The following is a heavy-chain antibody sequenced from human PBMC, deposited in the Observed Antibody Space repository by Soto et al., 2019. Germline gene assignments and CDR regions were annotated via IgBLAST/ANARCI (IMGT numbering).Heavy chain of an antibody. J-gene: IGHJ4*02. D-gene: IGHD3-10*01. CDR2: ISSDGSNK. CDR1: GFTFSSYG. CDR3: AKVMADYYYGSGPFDS. V-gene: IGHV3-30*18. Sequence: QVQLVESGGGVVQPGRSLRLSCAASGFTFSSYGMHWVRQAPGKGLEWVALISSDGSNKYYADSVKGRFTISRDNSKNTLYLQMNTLRAEDTAAYYCAKVMADYYYGSGPFDSWGQGTLVTVSS.